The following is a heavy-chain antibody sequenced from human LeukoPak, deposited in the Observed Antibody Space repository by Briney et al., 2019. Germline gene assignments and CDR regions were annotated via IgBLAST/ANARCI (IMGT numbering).Heavy chain of an antibody. CDR1: GYSFSRYG. V-gene: IGHV1-18*01. CDR2: ISTYNGNT. D-gene: IGHD6-19*01. J-gene: IGHJ4*02. CDR3: ARDNGAAVAGTDY. Sequence: ASVKVSCKASGYSFSRYGISWVRQAPGQGLEWMGWISTYNGNTNYAQKLQGRVTMTTDTSTSTAYMELRSLRSDDTAVYYCARDNGAAVAGTDYWGQGTLVTVSS.